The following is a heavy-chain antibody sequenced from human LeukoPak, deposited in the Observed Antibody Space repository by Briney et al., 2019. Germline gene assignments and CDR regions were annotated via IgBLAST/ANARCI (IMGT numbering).Heavy chain of an antibody. CDR3: ARGRYYYDSSGYYYIAFDI. Sequence: GGSLRLSCAASGFTFSSYAMHWVRQAPGKGLEWVAVISYDGSNKYYADSVKGRFTISRDNSKNTLYLQMNSLRAEDTAVYYCARGRYYYDSSGYYYIAFDIWGQGTMVTVSS. J-gene: IGHJ3*02. V-gene: IGHV3-30-3*01. D-gene: IGHD3-22*01. CDR1: GFTFSSYA. CDR2: ISYDGSNK.